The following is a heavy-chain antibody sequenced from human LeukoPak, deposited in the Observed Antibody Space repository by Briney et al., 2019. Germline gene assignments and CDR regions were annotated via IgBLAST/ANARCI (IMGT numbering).Heavy chain of an antibody. CDR1: GFTFSSYA. CDR2: ISYDGSNK. D-gene: IGHD1-26*01. CDR3: ARDLGGSYLGMDV. J-gene: IGHJ6*02. V-gene: IGHV3-30-3*01. Sequence: GGSLRLSCAASGFTFSSYAMHWVRQAPGKGLEWVAVISYDGSNKYYADSVKGRFTISRDNSKNTLYLQMNSLRAEDTAVYYCARDLGGSYLGMDVWGQGTTVTVSS.